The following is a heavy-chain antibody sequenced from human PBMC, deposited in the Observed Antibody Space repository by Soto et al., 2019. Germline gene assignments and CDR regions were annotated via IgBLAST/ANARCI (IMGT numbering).Heavy chain of an antibody. Sequence: VQLVESGGGLVKPGGSLTVSCAASGFSFNSALMNWVRQAPGKGLEWVGRIKSKSAGGTTDLAAPVKGRFTISRDDSKNTLYLQMDSLKIEDTALYYCTTEGGGSGWTIWGQGTLVTVSS. D-gene: IGHD6-19*01. J-gene: IGHJ4*02. CDR3: TTEGGGSGWTI. CDR1: GFSFNSAL. V-gene: IGHV3-15*07. CDR2: IKSKSAGGTT.